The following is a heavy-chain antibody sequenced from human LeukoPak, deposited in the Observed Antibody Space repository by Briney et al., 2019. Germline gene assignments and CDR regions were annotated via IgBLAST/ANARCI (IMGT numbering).Heavy chain of an antibody. J-gene: IGHJ4*02. CDR1: GFTFNSYA. D-gene: IGHD1-20*01. CDR3: ARGGGFITSAFDY. Sequence: GKSLRLSCAASGFTFNSYAMHWVRQAPGKGLEWVAVISFDGRNKYYADSVKGRFTISRDNSKNTLDLQMSSLRADDTAVYYCARGGGFITSAFDYWGQGTLVTVSS. CDR2: ISFDGRNK. V-gene: IGHV3-30*04.